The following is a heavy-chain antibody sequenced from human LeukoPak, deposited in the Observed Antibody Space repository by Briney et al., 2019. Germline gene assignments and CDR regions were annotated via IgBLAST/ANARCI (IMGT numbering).Heavy chain of an antibody. D-gene: IGHD3-10*01. J-gene: IGHJ3*02. Sequence: SETLSLTCAVYGGSFSGYYWSWIRQPPGKGLEWIGEINHSGSTNYNPSLKSRVTISVDTSKNQFSLKVSSVTAADTAVYYCARVITMVRGVIFSFDIWGQGTMVTVSS. CDR1: GGSFSGYY. CDR3: ARVITMVRGVIFSFDI. V-gene: IGHV4-34*01. CDR2: INHSGST.